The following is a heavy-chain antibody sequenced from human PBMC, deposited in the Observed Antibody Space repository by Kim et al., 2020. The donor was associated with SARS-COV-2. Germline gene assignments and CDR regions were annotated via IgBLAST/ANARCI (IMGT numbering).Heavy chain of an antibody. V-gene: IGHV3-23*01. CDR1: GFTFSSYA. Sequence: GGSLRLSCAASGFTFSSYAMSWVRQAPGKGLEWVSAISGSGGSTYYADSVKGRFTISRDNSKNTLYLQMNSLRAEDTAVYYCAKDGTVVVTATHWYFDLWGRGTLVTVSS. CDR3: AKDGTVVVTATHWYFDL. J-gene: IGHJ2*01. D-gene: IGHD2-21*02. CDR2: ISGSGGST.